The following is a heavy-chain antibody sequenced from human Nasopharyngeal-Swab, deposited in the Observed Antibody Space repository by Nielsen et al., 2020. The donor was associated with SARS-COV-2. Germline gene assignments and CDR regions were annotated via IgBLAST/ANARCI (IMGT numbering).Heavy chain of an antibody. CDR1: GYTFTSYG. J-gene: IGHJ6*02. V-gene: IGHV1-18*01. Sequence: ASVKVSCKASGYTFTSYGISWVRQAPGQGLEWMGWISAYNGNTNYAQKLQGRVTMTTDTSTSTAYMELRSLRSDDTAVYYCARDPGGEWLYYYGMDVWGQGTTVTVSS. CDR3: ARDPGGEWLYYYGMDV. CDR2: ISAYNGNT. D-gene: IGHD3-3*01.